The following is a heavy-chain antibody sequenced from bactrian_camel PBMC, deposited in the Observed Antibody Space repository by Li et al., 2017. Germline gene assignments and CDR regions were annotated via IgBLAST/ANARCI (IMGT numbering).Heavy chain of an antibody. Sequence: HVQLVESGGDSVQAGGSLTLSCTLSKASRSSWIPYCMGWFRQAPGTKGRFYADSVKGRFDIYPDSAKNTLYLQMNSLRPEDSAIYYCAADADRDCGSAPSSYKYWGQGTQVTVS. D-gene: IGHD1*01. CDR1: KASRSSWIPYC. J-gene: IGHJ4*01. V-gene: IGHV3S60*01. CDR3: AADADRDCGSAPSSYKY.